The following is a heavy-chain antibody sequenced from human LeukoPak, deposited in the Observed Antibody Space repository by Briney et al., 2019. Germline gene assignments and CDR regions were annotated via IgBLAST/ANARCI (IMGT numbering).Heavy chain of an antibody. CDR1: GYTLTELS. V-gene: IGHV1-24*01. Sequence: GASVKVSYKDSGYTLTELSMHWVRQAPGKGLEWMGGFDPEDGETIYAQMFQGRVTMTEDTSTDTAYMELSSLRSEDTAVYYCATVVGEQWLVRFFDYWGQGTLVTVSS. CDR3: ATVVGEQWLVRFFDY. D-gene: IGHD6-19*01. CDR2: FDPEDGET. J-gene: IGHJ4*02.